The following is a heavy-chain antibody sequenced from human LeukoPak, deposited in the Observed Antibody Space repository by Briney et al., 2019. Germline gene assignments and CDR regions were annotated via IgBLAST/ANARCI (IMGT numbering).Heavy chain of an antibody. Sequence: PGGSLRLSCAASGFTFSTYAMSWVRQAPGKGLEWVSTISTSAFSTYYADSVKGRFTISRDNSKNTLYLQMNSLRAEDTAVYYCAKSTTGWYRFGYWGQGTLVTVSS. CDR1: GFTFSTYA. D-gene: IGHD6-19*01. J-gene: IGHJ4*02. CDR3: AKSTTGWYRFGY. V-gene: IGHV3-23*01. CDR2: ISTSAFST.